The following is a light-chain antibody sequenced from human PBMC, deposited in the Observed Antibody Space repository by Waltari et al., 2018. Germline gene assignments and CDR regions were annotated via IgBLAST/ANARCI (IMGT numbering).Light chain of an antibody. V-gene: IGLV3-19*01. CDR3: NSRDSSANLWV. CDR2: DQN. Sequence: SSELAQDPAMSVALGQTVRITCQGDTLRSFRATWYQQKQGQAPVLFIYDQNNRPSGIPDRVSGSSSGNTASLTITGAQAEDEADYYCNSRDSSANLWVFGGGTKLTVL. CDR1: TLRSFR. J-gene: IGLJ3*02.